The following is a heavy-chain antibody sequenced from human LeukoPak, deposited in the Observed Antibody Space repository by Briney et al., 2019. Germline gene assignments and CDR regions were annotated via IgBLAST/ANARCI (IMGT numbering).Heavy chain of an antibody. CDR2: ISSSSSYI. CDR1: GFTFSSYS. V-gene: IGHV3-21*01. CDR3: ARGDGGNWHYYYMDV. Sequence: GGSLRLSCAASGFTFSSYSMNWVRQAPGKGLEWVSSISSSSSYIYYADSVKGRFTISRDNAKNSLYLQMNSLRAEDTAVYYCARGDGGNWHYYYMDVWGKGTTVTVSS. D-gene: IGHD4-23*01. J-gene: IGHJ6*03.